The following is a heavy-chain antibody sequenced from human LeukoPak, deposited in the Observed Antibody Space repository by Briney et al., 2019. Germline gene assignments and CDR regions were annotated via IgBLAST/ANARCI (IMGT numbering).Heavy chain of an antibody. J-gene: IGHJ6*02. CDR2: IYIDGIT. D-gene: IGHD1-26*01. CDR3: ARLFTRAWEYRYGMDV. Sequence: SETLSLTCTVSGVSIRTDGSYWAWLRQPPGKGLEWIGSIYIDGITHYNSSLQSRVTLSIDTSKNHFSLRLTSVTAADTAVFYCARLFTRAWEYRYGMDVWGQGIAVTVSS. V-gene: IGHV4-39*02. CDR1: GVSIRTDGSY.